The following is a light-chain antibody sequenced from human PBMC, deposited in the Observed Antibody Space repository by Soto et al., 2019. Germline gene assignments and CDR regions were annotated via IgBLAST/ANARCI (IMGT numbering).Light chain of an antibody. J-gene: IGKJ2*01. Sequence: EIVMTQSPATLSVSPGERATLSCRASQSVSSNLAWYQQKPGQAPRLLRYGASTMATGIPARFSGSASGTAFTLTISSLQSEDFAVYSCQQYNNWPPYPFGQGTQLEI. CDR3: QQYNNWPPYP. V-gene: IGKV3-15*01. CDR1: QSVSSN. CDR2: GAS.